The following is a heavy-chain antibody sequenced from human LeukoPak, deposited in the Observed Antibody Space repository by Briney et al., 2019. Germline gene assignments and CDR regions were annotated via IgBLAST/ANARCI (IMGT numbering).Heavy chain of an antibody. J-gene: IGHJ3*02. CDR2: ISSNGGST. D-gene: IGHD3-10*01. CDR1: GFTFSSYA. CDR3: VKDTITMVRGVIFDAFDI. Sequence: GGSLRLSCSASGFTFSSYAMHWVRQAPGKGLEYVSAISSNGGSTYYADSVKGRFTISRDNSKNTLYLQMSSLRAEDTAVYYCVKDTITMVRGVIFDAFDIWGQGTMVTVSS. V-gene: IGHV3-64D*06.